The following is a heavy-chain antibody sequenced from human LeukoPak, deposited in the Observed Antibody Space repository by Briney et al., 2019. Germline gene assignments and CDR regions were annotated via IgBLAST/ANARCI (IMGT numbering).Heavy chain of an antibody. CDR3: AKDPYKSVVSCSGGSCYSAVGYYYYYYGMDV. V-gene: IGHV3-23*01. D-gene: IGHD2-15*01. CDR2: ISGSGCST. Sequence: GWSLRLSCAPSVFTFTSYAMSCVPQAPGTPLEWVSAISGSGCSTSYADSVNARFTISRDNSKNTLYLQMNSLRAEETAVYYCAKDPYKSVVSCSGGSCYSAVGYYYYYYGMDVWGQGTTVTVSS. CDR1: VFTFTSYA. J-gene: IGHJ6*02.